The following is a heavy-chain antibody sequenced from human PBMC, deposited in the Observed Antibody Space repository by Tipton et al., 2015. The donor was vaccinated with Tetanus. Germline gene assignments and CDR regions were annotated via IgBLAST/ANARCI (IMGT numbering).Heavy chain of an antibody. D-gene: IGHD6-25*01. CDR1: GFTFSSYN. Sequence: SLRLSCAASGFTFSSYNMNWVRQAPGKGLEWLSYISGTGSTIDYADSVKGRFTISRDNAKNSLYLQMNGLRDDDTAVYFCASGSALDYWDQGTLVTVSS. J-gene: IGHJ4*02. V-gene: IGHV3-48*02. CDR2: ISGTGSTI. CDR3: ASGSALDY.